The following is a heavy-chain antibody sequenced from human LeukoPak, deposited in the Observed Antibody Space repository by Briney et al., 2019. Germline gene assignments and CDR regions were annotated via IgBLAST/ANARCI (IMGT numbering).Heavy chain of an antibody. V-gene: IGHV1-69*04. CDR2: IIPILGIA. CDR1: GGTFSSYA. J-gene: IGHJ4*02. D-gene: IGHD5-18*01. Sequence: GASVKVSCKASGGTFSSYAISWVRQAPGQGLEWMGRIIPILGIASYAQKFQGRVTITADKSTSTAYMELSSLRSEDTAVYYCARARGYSYGVSGDYWGQGTLVTVSS. CDR3: ARARGYSYGVSGDY.